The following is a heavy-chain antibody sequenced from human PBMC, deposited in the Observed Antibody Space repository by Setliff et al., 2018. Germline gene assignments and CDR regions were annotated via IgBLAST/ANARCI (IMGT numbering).Heavy chain of an antibody. CDR1: GFTFSNAW. V-gene: IGHV3-15*01. CDR3: MSTPSGTYSTYYYYYNMDV. J-gene: IGHJ6*03. D-gene: IGHD3-10*01. CDR2: IKRKTDGETT. Sequence: PGGSLRLSCAASGFTFSNAWMSWVRQAPGKGLEWVGQIKRKTDGETTDYAAPVKGRFIISRDDSKRTLYLQMNSLKNEDTALYYCMSTPSGTYSTYYYYYNMDVWGKGTRVTVS.